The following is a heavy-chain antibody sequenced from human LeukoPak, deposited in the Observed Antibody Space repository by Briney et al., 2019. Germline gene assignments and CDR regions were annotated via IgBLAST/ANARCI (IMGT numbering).Heavy chain of an antibody. CDR1: GYTFTGYY. CDR3: AREIGARYNWNYDPYGSGSYPYYFDY. J-gene: IGHJ4*02. CDR2: INPNSGGT. Sequence: ASVKVSCKASGYTFTGYYMHWVRQAPGQGLEWMGRINPNSGGTNYAQKFQGRVTMTRDTSISTAYMELSRLRSDDTAVYYCAREIGARYNWNYDPYGSGSYPYYFDYWGQGTLVTVSS. D-gene: IGHD3-10*01. V-gene: IGHV1-2*06.